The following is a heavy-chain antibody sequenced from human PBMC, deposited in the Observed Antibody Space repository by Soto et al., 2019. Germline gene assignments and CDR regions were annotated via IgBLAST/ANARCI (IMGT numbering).Heavy chain of an antibody. Sequence: EVHLVESGGDLVQPGGSLRLSCAAPGLPFSSSLMPWVRQAPGKRPEYVSSISSNGGDTYYAVSVKGRFTISRDNSKNTLDLQMGSLRTEDTAVYYCVVRHSNRYYVYGGQGTQVTVSS. J-gene: IGHJ4*02. CDR1: GLPFSSSL. D-gene: IGHD3-22*01. CDR2: ISSNGGDT. CDR3: VVRHSNRYYVY. V-gene: IGHV3-64*07.